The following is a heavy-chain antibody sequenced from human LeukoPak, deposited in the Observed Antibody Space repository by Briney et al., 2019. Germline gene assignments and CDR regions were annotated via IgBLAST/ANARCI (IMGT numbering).Heavy chain of an antibody. CDR2: IYHSGST. Sequence: PSQTLSLTCAVSGGSISSGGYSWSWIRQPPGKGLEWIGCIYHSGSTYYNPSLKSRVTISVDRSKNQFSLKLSSVTAADTAVYYCARGSEAAAADVWGQGTTVTVSS. CDR1: GGSISSGGYS. J-gene: IGHJ6*02. CDR3: ARGSEAAAADV. D-gene: IGHD2-15*01. V-gene: IGHV4-30-2*01.